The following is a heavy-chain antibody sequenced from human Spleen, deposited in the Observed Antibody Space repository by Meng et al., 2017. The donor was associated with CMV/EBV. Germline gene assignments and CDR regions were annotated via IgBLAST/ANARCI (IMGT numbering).Heavy chain of an antibody. CDR2: IYYSGST. J-gene: IGHJ5*02. D-gene: IGHD3-10*01. CDR1: GGSISSYY. CDR3: ARDSGGYGSGSYFNRNCFDP. Sequence: SETLSLTCTVSGGSISSYYWSWIRQPPGKGLEWIGYIYYSGSTNYNPSLKSRVTISVDTSKNQFSLKLSSVTAADTAVYYCARDSGGYGSGSYFNRNCFDPWGQGTLVTVSS. V-gene: IGHV4-59*01.